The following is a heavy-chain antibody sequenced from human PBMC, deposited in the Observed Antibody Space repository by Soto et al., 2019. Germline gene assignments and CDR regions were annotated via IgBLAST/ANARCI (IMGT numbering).Heavy chain of an antibody. CDR1: GFTFSSYA. Sequence: GGSLRLSCVASGFTFSSYAMHWVRQAPGKGLEWVTVISYDGSNKYYADSVKGRFTISRDNSKNTLYLQMNSLRAGDTAVYYCARALGYGYNSWFDPWGQGTWVTVAS. D-gene: IGHD5-18*01. V-gene: IGHV3-30-3*01. J-gene: IGHJ5*02. CDR3: ARALGYGYNSWFDP. CDR2: ISYDGSNK.